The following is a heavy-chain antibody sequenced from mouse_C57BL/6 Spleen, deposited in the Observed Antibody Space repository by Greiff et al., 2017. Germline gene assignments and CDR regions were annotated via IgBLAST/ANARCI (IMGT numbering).Heavy chain of an antibody. V-gene: IGHV1-81*01. Sequence: QVQLKESGAELARPGASVKLSCKASGYTFTSYGISWVKQRTGQGLEWIGEIYPRSGNTYYNEKFKGKATLTADKSSSTAYMELRSLTSEDSAVYFCARSSYYSGSSYLYYFDYWGQGTTLTVSS. J-gene: IGHJ2*01. D-gene: IGHD1-1*01. CDR1: GYTFTSYG. CDR2: IYPRSGNT. CDR3: ARSSYYSGSSYLYYFDY.